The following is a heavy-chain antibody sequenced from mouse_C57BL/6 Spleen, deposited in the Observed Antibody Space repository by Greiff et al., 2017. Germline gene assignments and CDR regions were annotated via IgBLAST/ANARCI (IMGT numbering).Heavy chain of an antibody. CDR3: ASSDGYYVGRYYAMDY. J-gene: IGHJ4*01. CDR2: ILPGSGST. V-gene: IGHV1-9*01. Sequence: VQLQQSGAELMKPGASVKLSCKATGYTFTGYWIEWVKQRPGHGLEWIGEILPGSGSTNYNEKFKGKATFTADTSSNTAYMQLSSLTTEDSAIYYCASSDGYYVGRYYAMDYWGQGTSVTVSS. CDR1: GYTFTGYW. D-gene: IGHD2-3*01.